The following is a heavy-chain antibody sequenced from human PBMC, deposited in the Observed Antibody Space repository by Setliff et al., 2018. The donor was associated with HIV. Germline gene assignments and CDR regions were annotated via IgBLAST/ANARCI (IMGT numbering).Heavy chain of an antibody. CDR3: ARGGRSLAAQTWFDP. CDR2: IYYSGST. Sequence: SETLSLTCTVSGGSIGSGGYYWSWIRQHPGKGLEWIGYIYYSGSTYYNPSFKRRLSISVDTSKNQFSLKLSSVTAADTAVYYCARGGRSLAAQTWFDPWGQGTLVTVSS. J-gene: IGHJ5*02. V-gene: IGHV4-31*03. D-gene: IGHD6-6*01. CDR1: GGSIGSGGYY.